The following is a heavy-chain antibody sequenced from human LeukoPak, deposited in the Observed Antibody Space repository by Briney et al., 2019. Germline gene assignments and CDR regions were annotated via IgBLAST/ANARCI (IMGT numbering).Heavy chain of an antibody. J-gene: IGHJ4*02. CDR2: IYYSGST. Sequence: PSESLSLTCTVSGGSINSYYWSWIREPPGKGLEWIGYIYYSGSTNYNPSLKSRVTISVDTSKNQFSLKLSSVTAADTAVYYCARSGYSYGYLFDYWGQGTLVTVSS. CDR1: GGSINSYY. D-gene: IGHD5-18*01. CDR3: ARSGYSYGYLFDY. V-gene: IGHV4-59*08.